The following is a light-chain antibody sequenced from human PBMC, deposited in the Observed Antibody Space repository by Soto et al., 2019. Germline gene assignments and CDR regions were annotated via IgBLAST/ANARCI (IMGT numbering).Light chain of an antibody. CDR2: EVS. J-gene: IGLJ2*01. Sequence: QSVLTQPPSASGSPGQSVTISCTGTSSDVGGYNYVSWYQQHPGKAPKLMISEVSKRPSGVPDRFSGSKSGNTASLTVSWLQAEDDADYYCSSFAGNNNVVFGGGTQLTVL. V-gene: IGLV2-8*01. CDR1: SSDVGGYNY. CDR3: SSFAGNNNVV.